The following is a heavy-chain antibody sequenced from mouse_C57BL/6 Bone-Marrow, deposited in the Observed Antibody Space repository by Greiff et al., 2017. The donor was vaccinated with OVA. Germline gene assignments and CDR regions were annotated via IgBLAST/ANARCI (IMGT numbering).Heavy chain of an antibody. V-gene: IGHV1-69*01. J-gene: IGHJ4*01. CDR1: GYTFTSYW. CDR2: IDPSDSYT. D-gene: IGHD1-1*01. CDR3: ASGTTGLYAMDY. Sequence: VQLQQPGAELVMPGASVKLSCKASGYTFTSYWMHWVKQRPGQGLEWIGEIDPSDSYTNYNQKFKGKSTLTVDKSSSTAYMQLSSLTSEDSAVYYCASGTTGLYAMDYWGQGTSVTVSS.